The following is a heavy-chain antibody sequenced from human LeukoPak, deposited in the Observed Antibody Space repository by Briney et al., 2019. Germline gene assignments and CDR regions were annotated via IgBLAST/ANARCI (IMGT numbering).Heavy chain of an antibody. J-gene: IGHJ3*02. D-gene: IGHD2-15*01. V-gene: IGHV6-1*01. CDR2: TYYRSKWYN. CDR1: RDTLSINTAA. CDR3: ARGGAGGRAFDI. Sequence: SQTLSLTSAISRDTLSINTAACDWVRQYPSRCLEWLGRTYYRSKWYNDYAVSVKSRLTINPDTSKNQFPLQLNSVTPEDTAVYYCARGGAGGRAFDIWGQGTMVTVSS.